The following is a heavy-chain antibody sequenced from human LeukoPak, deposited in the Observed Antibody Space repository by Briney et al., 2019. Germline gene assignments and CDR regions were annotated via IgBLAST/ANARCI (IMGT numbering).Heavy chain of an antibody. V-gene: IGHV1-69*04. CDR3: ATPGYCSSTSCYRGYYYYGMDV. CDR2: IIPILGIA. Sequence: SVKVSCKASGGTFISYAISWVRQAPGQGLEWMGRIIPILGIANYAQKFQGRVTITADKSTSTAYMELSSLRSEDTAVYYCATPGYCSSTSCYRGYYYYGMDVWGQGTTVTVSS. J-gene: IGHJ6*02. CDR1: GGTFISYA. D-gene: IGHD2-2*02.